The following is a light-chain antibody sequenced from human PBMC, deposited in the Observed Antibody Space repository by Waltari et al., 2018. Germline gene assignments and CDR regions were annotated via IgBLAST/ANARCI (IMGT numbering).Light chain of an antibody. V-gene: IGKV1-27*01. CDR1: QSISNY. J-gene: IGKJ3*01. Sequence: DIQMTQYPSSLSASVGKRLTITCRASQSISNYLAWYQQKPGQVPKLLIYAASTLQSGVPSRFSGSGSGTDFTLTISSLQPEDVATYYCQKYNSAPLTFGPGTKVDIK. CDR3: QKYNSAPLT. CDR2: AAS.